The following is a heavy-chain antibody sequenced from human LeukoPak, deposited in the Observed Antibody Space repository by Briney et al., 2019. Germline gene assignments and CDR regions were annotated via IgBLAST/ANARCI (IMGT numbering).Heavy chain of an antibody. CDR1: GYTFTSYG. D-gene: IGHD3-22*01. CDR3: ARDPVNDSSGYYLEPDAFDI. Sequence: GASVKVSCKASGYTFTSYGISWVRQAPGQGLEWMGWISAYNGNTNYAQKLQGRVTMTTDTSTSTAYMELRSLRSDDTAVYYCARDPVNDSSGYYLEPDAFDIWGQGTMVTVSS. J-gene: IGHJ3*02. CDR2: ISAYNGNT. V-gene: IGHV1-18*01.